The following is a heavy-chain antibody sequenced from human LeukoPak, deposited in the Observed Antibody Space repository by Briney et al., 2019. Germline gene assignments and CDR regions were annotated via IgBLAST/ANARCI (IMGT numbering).Heavy chain of an antibody. V-gene: IGHV4-59*01. Sequence: SETLSLTCTVSGGSISSYYWSWIRQPPGKGLEWIGYIYYSGNTNYNPSLKSRVTISVDTSKNQFSLKLSSVTAADTAVYYCARGESIAARPLDYWGQGTLVTVSS. CDR1: GGSISSYY. J-gene: IGHJ4*02. CDR2: IYYSGNT. CDR3: ARGESIAARPLDY. D-gene: IGHD6-6*01.